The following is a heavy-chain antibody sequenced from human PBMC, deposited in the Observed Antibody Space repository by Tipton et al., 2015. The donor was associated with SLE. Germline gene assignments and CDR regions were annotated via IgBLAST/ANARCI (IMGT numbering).Heavy chain of an antibody. CDR1: GGSISSYY. CDR3: ARGGVLGFHPSAFDI. V-gene: IGHV4-59*01. Sequence: TLSLTCTVSGGSISSYYWSWIRQPPGKGLEWIGYIYYSGSTNYSGSTNYNPSLKSRVTISLDTSKSQFSLKLSSVTAADTAVYYCARGGVLGFHPSAFDIWGQGTMVTVSS. D-gene: IGHD3-10*01. J-gene: IGHJ3*02. CDR2: IYYSGSTNYSGST.